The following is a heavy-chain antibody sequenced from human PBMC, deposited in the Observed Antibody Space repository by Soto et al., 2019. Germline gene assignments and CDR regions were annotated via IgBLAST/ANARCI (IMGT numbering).Heavy chain of an antibody. D-gene: IGHD1-7*01. CDR1: GFTFSSYS. J-gene: IGHJ5*02. Sequence: EVQLVESGGGLVKPGGSLRLSCAASGFTFSSYSMNWVRQAPGKGLEWVSSISSSSSYIYYADSVKGRFTISRDNAKNSLYLQMNSLRAEDTAVYYCARDWGEQLELREYNWFDPWGQGTLVTVSS. CDR2: ISSSSSYI. V-gene: IGHV3-21*01. CDR3: ARDWGEQLELREYNWFDP.